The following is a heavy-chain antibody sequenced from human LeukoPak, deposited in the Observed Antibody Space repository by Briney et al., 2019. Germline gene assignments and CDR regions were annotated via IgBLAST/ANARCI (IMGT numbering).Heavy chain of an antibody. J-gene: IGHJ6*02. CDR3: AKGAGDIIVVPADYGMDV. D-gene: IGHD2-2*01. V-gene: IGHV3-30-3*01. CDR2: ISYDGSNK. Sequence: GGSLRLSCAASGFTFSSYAMHWVRQAPGKGLEWVAVISYDGSNKYYADSVKGRFTISRDNSRNTLYLQMNSLRAEDAAVYYCAKGAGDIIVVPADYGMDVWGQGTTVTVSS. CDR1: GFTFSSYA.